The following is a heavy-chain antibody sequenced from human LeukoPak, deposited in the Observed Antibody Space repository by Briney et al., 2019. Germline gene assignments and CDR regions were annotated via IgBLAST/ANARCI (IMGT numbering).Heavy chain of an antibody. J-gene: IGHJ6*03. Sequence: GGSLRLSCAASGFTFSIYWMSWVRQAPGKGLEWVASIKQDGSEKYSVDSVKGRFTISRDNAKTSLYLQMNSLRAEDTAVYYCARGYDYYYMDVWGKGTTVTVSS. CDR2: IKQDGSEK. CDR1: GFTFSIYW. CDR3: ARGYDYYYMDV. V-gene: IGHV3-7*01.